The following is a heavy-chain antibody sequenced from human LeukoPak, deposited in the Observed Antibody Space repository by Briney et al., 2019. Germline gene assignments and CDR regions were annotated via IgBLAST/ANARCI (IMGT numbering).Heavy chain of an antibody. CDR2: IHYSGST. CDR1: GGSMTNYY. V-gene: IGHV4-59*08. Sequence: KPSETLSLTCTVSGGSMTNYYWTWIRQPPGKGLEWIGYIHYSGSTNYNPSLMSRATISVDTSKNHFSLRLSSVTAADTAVYYCARSGFYNTGWAHFDSWGQGALVTVSS. CDR3: ARSGFYNTGWAHFDS. J-gene: IGHJ4*02. D-gene: IGHD6-19*01.